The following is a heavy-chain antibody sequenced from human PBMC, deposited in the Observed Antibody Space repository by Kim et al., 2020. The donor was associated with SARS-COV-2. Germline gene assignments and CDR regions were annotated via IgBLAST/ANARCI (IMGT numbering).Heavy chain of an antibody. D-gene: IGHD6-13*01. CDR1: GGSISSSSYY. Sequence: SETLSLTCTVSGGSISSSSYYWGWIRQPPGKGLEWIGSIYYSGSTYYNPSLKSRVTISVDTSKNQFSLKLSSVTAADTAVYYCAREYSSSWLDYYYYGMDVWGQGTTATVSS. CDR2: IYYSGST. CDR3: AREYSSSWLDYYYYGMDV. V-gene: IGHV4-39*02. J-gene: IGHJ6*02.